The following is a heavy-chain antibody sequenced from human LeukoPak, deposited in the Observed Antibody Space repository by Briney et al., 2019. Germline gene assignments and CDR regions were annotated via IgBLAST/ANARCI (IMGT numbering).Heavy chain of an antibody. CDR1: GFTFSRYT. CDR3: ASEYCSSATCYGLRTDDAFDI. CDR2: ISSSSTYM. Sequence: GGSLRLSCAASGFTFSRYTMNWVRQAPGKGLEWVSSISSSSTYMYYADSVKGRFTISRDNAKNSLYLQMNSLRAEDTAAYFCASEYCSSATCYGLRTDDAFDIWGQGTMVTVSS. V-gene: IGHV3-21*01. D-gene: IGHD2-2*01. J-gene: IGHJ3*02.